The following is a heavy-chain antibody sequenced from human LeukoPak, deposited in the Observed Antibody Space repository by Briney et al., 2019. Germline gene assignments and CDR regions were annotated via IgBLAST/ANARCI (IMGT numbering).Heavy chain of an antibody. CDR2: ISSSGSTI. CDR1: GFTLSDYY. Sequence: GGSLRLSCAASGFTLSDYYMSWIRQAPGKGLEWVSYISSSGSTIYYADSVKGRFTISRDNAKNSLYLQMNSLRAEDTAVYYCARLPARGYGPFYYYYYMDVWGKGTTVTVSS. V-gene: IGHV3-11*01. J-gene: IGHJ6*03. CDR3: ARLPARGYGPFYYYYYMDV. D-gene: IGHD4-17*01.